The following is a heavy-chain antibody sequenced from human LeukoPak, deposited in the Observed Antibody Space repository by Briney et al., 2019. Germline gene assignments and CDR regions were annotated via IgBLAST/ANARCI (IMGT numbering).Heavy chain of an antibody. CDR1: GYTFNSYG. CDR3: ARDIATVVHQD. V-gene: IGHV1-18*01. D-gene: IGHD3-22*01. J-gene: IGHJ4*02. CDR2: ISAYSGNT. Sequence: ASVKVSCKASGYTFNSYGITWVRQALGQGLEWMGWISAYSGNTNYPQKVQGRVTMTTDTSTSTVYMELRSLRSDDTAVYYCARDIATVVHQDWGQGTLVTVSS.